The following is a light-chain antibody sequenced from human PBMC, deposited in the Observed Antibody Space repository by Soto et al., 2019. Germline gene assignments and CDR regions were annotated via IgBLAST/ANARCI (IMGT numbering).Light chain of an antibody. CDR3: AAWDDSLNGPV. J-gene: IGLJ3*02. Sequence: QSVLTQPPSASGAPGQRVTISCSGSRSNIAANTVNWYQQFPGTAPKLLIYSNNQRPSGVPDRFSGSKSGTSASLAISGLQSVDESDYYCAAWDDSLNGPVFGGGTKLIVL. V-gene: IGLV1-44*01. CDR1: RSNIAANT. CDR2: SNN.